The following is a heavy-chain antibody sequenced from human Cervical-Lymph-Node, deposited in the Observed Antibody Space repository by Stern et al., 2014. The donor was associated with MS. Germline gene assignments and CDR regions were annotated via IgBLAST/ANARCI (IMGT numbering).Heavy chain of an antibody. V-gene: IGHV3-15*01. CDR2: IKSKTDGGTT. CDR3: TTAVTPSPFDY. J-gene: IGHJ4*02. CDR1: GFTFTHAW. D-gene: IGHD4-17*01. Sequence: EVQLVESGGGLVKPGGSHRLSCAASGFTFTHAWMNWVRPAPGKGLEWVGRIKSKTDGGTTDFAAPVKGRFTISRDDSKNMLYLQLNSLKTEDTAVYYCTTAVTPSPFDYWGQGALVTVSS.